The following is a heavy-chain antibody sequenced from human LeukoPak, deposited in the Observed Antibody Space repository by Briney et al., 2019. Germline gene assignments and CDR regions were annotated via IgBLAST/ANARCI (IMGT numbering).Heavy chain of an antibody. J-gene: IGHJ5*02. CDR2: IYHSGSI. Sequence: SPSETLSLTCAVSGGSISSGNWWSWVRQPPGKGLEWIGEIYHSGSINYNPSLKSRVTISVDKSKNQFSLKLTSVTAADTAVYYCARAMYGSGSYLRPWGQGTLVTVSS. V-gene: IGHV4-4*02. D-gene: IGHD3-10*01. CDR1: GGSISSGNW. CDR3: ARAMYGSGSYLRP.